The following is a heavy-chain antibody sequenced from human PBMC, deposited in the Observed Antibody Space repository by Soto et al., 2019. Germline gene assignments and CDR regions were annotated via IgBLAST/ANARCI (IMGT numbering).Heavy chain of an antibody. CDR2: IYHGGNI. J-gene: IGHJ4*02. Sequence: SETLSLTCAVSGDSVNTSDWWNWVRQPPGKGLEWIGEIYHGGNIYYNPALKSRVTISLDKSKNQLSLELTSVTATDTAIYYCANTHRDQVGDYFDYWGQGTLVTVSS. CDR3: ANTHRDQVGDYFDY. CDR1: GDSVNTSDW. V-gene: IGHV4-4*02.